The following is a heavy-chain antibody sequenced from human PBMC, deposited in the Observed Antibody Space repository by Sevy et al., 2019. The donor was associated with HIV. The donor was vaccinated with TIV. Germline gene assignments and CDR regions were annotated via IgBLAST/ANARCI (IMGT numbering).Heavy chain of an antibody. CDR2: IKSKTDGGTI. CDR3: ASRHYYGSGSYPDS. V-gene: IGHV3-15*01. Sequence: GGSLRLSCAASEFTFSNAWMSWVRQAPGKGLEWVGRIKSKTDGGTIDYAAPVKGRFSISRDDSKNTLYLQMNSLKIEDTAVYYCASRHYYGSGSYPDSWGQGILVTVSS. J-gene: IGHJ4*02. D-gene: IGHD3-10*01. CDR1: EFTFSNAW.